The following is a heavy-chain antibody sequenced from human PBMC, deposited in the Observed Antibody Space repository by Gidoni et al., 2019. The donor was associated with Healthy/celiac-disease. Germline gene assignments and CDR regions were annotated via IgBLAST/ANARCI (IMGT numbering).Heavy chain of an antibody. J-gene: IGHJ6*02. Sequence: QVQLVQSGAEVKKPGSSVKVSCKASAGTFSSYAISWVRQAPGQGLEWMGGIIPIFGTANYAQKFQGRVTITADESTSTAYMELSSLRSEDTAVYYCARSGVAAAPNYYYYGMDVWGQGTTVTVSS. CDR3: ARSGVAAAPNYYYYGMDV. CDR1: AGTFSSYA. V-gene: IGHV1-69*01. D-gene: IGHD6-13*01. CDR2: IIPIFGTA.